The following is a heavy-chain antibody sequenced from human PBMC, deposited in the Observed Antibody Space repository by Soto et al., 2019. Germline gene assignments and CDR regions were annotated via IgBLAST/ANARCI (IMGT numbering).Heavy chain of an antibody. Sequence: PGGSLRLSCAASGFTFSSYAMSWVRQAPGKGLEWVSAISGSGGSTYYADSVKGRFTISRDNSKNTLYLQMNSLRAEDTAVYYCETIAVAGTIYYYGMDVWGQGTTVTVSS. CDR1: GFTFSSYA. J-gene: IGHJ6*02. CDR3: ETIAVAGTIYYYGMDV. D-gene: IGHD6-19*01. CDR2: ISGSGGST. V-gene: IGHV3-23*01.